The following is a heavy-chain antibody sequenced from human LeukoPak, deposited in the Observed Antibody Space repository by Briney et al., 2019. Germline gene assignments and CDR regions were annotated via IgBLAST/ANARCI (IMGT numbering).Heavy chain of an antibody. CDR2: ISSSGSTI. CDR1: GFTFSSYW. V-gene: IGHV3-48*01. CDR3: ATYRQVLLPFES. D-gene: IGHD2-8*02. Sequence: GGSLRLSCAASGFTFSSYWMHWVRQAPGKGLEWVSYISSSGSTIYYADSVRGRFTISRDNSKSTLSLQMNSLRAEDTAIYYCATYRQVLLPFESWGQGTLVTVSS. J-gene: IGHJ4*02.